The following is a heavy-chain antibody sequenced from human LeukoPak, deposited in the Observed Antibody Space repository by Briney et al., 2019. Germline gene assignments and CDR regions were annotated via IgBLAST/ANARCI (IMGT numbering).Heavy chain of an antibody. D-gene: IGHD3-10*01. Sequence: GGSLRLSCAASGFTVSSNYMSWVRQAPGKGLEWVSVIYSGGSTYYADSVKGRFTISRDNSKNSLYLQMNSLRAEDTAVYYCARDRSRGLLDAFDIWGQGTMVTVSS. CDR2: IYSGGST. V-gene: IGHV3-53*01. CDR1: GFTVSSNY. CDR3: ARDRSRGLLDAFDI. J-gene: IGHJ3*02.